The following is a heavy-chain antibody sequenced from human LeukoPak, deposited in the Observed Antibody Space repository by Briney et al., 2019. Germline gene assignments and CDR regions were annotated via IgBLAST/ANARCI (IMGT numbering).Heavy chain of an antibody. V-gene: IGHV3-23*01. CDR2: ISGSGGST. CDR3: AKDLNLLWSGGDAFDI. J-gene: IGHJ3*02. Sequence: GGSLRLSCVGSGFTFSSYAMSWVRQAPGKGLEWVSAISGSGGSTYYADSVKGRFTISRDNSKNTLYLQMNSLRAEDTAVYYCAKDLNLLWSGGDAFDIWGQGTMVTVSS. D-gene: IGHD3-10*01. CDR1: GFTFSSYA.